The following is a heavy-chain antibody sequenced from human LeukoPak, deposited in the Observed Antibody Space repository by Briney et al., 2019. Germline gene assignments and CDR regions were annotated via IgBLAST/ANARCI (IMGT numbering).Heavy chain of an antibody. CDR2: INPKSGGT. CDR3: ARDLGISGWYAPPLGYFDY. CDR1: GYTFTGYC. D-gene: IGHD6-19*01. Sequence: ASVKVSCKASGYTFTGYCMHWVRQAPGQGLEWMGWINPKSGGTNYAQKFQGRVTMTRNTSISTTYMELSRLRSDDTAVYYCARDLGISGWYAPPLGYFDYWGQGTLVTVSS. J-gene: IGHJ4*02. V-gene: IGHV1-2*02.